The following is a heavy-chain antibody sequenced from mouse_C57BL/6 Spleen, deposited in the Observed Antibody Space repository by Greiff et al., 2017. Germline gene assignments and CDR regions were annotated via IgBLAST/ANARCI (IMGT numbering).Heavy chain of an antibody. CDR2: IYPGNGDT. Sequence: QVQLKESGAELVRPGASVKMSCKASGYTFTSYNMHWVKQTPRQGLEWIGAIYPGNGDTSYNQKFKGKATLTVDKSSSTAYMQLSSLTSEDSAVYFCARPNDYGSSYGYFDVWGTGTTVTVSS. J-gene: IGHJ1*03. D-gene: IGHD1-1*01. CDR1: GYTFTSYN. V-gene: IGHV1-12*01. CDR3: ARPNDYGSSYGYFDV.